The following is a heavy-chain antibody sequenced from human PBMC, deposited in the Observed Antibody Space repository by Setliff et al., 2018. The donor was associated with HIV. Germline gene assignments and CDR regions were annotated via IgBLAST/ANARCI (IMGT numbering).Heavy chain of an antibody. CDR2: MHASGST. V-gene: IGHV4-61*09. CDR1: GGSISSGNHY. Sequence: TLSLTCTVSGGSISSGNHYWAWIRRPAGKRLEWIGHMHASGSTYYNPSLNSRASISVDTSNSQVSLRLTSVTAADTAVYYCAREIPFRGNANMWDYYAMDVWGQGITVTVSS. CDR3: AREIPFRGNANMWDYYAMDV. D-gene: IGHD3-16*01. J-gene: IGHJ6*02.